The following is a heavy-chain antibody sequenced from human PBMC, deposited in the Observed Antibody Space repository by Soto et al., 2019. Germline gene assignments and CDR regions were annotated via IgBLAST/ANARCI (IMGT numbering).Heavy chain of an antibody. CDR2: ISSSGSTT. Sequence: QVQLVESGGGLVKPGGSLRLACAASGFSFSDYYMSWIRQAPGKGLEWVSYISSSGSTTYHADSVKGRFTISRDNAKNSLYLQMNSLRADDTAVYYCASRIRGVGGYFDYWGQGTLVTVSS. V-gene: IGHV3-11*01. J-gene: IGHJ4*02. CDR3: ASRIRGVGGYFDY. D-gene: IGHD3-10*01. CDR1: GFSFSDYY.